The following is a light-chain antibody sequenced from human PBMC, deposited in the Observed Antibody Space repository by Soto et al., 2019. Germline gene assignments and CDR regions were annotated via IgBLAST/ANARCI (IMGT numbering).Light chain of an antibody. Sequence: QLVLTQPASVSGSPGQSNTISCTGTSSDVGGYNYVSWYQQHPGKAPKLMIYEVSNRPSGVSNRFSGSKSGNTASLTISGLQAEDEADYYCSSYTSSSTLFGGGTKLTVL. CDR2: EVS. CDR3: SSYTSSSTL. J-gene: IGLJ2*01. CDR1: SSDVGGYNY. V-gene: IGLV2-14*01.